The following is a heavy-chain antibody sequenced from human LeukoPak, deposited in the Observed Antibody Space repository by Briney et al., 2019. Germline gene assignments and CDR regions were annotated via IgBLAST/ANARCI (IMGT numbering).Heavy chain of an antibody. CDR3: ARDRVGTGTTRKGWFDP. J-gene: IGHJ5*02. Sequence: ASVKVSCKASVYTFTNFYIHWVRQAPGQGLEWMGWINPNSGGTNYAQKFQGRVTMTRDTSISTAYMELSRLRSDDTAVYYCARDRVGTGTTRKGWFDPWGQGTLVTVSS. V-gene: IGHV1-2*02. CDR1: VYTFTNFY. D-gene: IGHD1-7*01. CDR2: INPNSGGT.